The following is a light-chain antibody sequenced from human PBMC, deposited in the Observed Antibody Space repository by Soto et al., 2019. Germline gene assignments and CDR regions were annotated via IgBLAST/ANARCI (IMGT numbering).Light chain of an antibody. V-gene: IGKV1-9*01. CDR3: QQLHDYPIT. J-gene: IGKJ5*01. Sequence: EIQMTQSHSTLSGSLVDRFTITCRASQGIDSSFAWYQQKPGKAPKLLIYAASSLQSGVPSRFSSSGSGTDFTLTISSLQPEDFATYYCQQLHDYPITFGQGTRLEIK. CDR1: QGIDSS. CDR2: AAS.